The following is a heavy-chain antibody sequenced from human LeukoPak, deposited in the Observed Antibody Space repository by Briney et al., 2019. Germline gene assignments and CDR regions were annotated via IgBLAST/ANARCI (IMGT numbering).Heavy chain of an antibody. J-gene: IGHJ4*02. CDR2: ISGSGNYI. V-gene: IGHV3-21*06. Sequence: GGSLRLSCAASGFTFSTYTMNWVRQAPGKGLEWVSSISGSGNYIYYVDSVKGRFTISRDNAKNSLYLQMNSLRAEDTADYYCLGSNIAAVWGQGTLVIVSS. CDR3: LGSNIAAV. CDR1: GFTFSTYT. D-gene: IGHD6-13*01.